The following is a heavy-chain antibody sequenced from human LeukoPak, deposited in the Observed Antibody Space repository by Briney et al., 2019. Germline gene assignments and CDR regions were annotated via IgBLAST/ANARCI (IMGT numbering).Heavy chain of an antibody. CDR1: GGSFSGYS. CDR3: ARGPARRWFGP. CDR2: INHSGST. D-gene: IGHD6-6*01. V-gene: IGHV4-34*01. J-gene: IGHJ5*02. Sequence: SETLSLTCAVYGGSFSGYSWSWIRQPPGKGLEWIGEINHSGSTNYNPSLKSRVTISVDTSKNQFTLKLSSVTAAYTAVYYGARGPARRWFGPWGQGTLVTVSS.